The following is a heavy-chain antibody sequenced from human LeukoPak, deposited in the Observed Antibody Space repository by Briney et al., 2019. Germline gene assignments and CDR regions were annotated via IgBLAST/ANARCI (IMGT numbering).Heavy chain of an antibody. J-gene: IGHJ6*02. CDR1: GGSISSNDW. CDR2: IDHSGST. D-gene: IGHD3-10*01. Sequence: SGTLSLTCAVSGGSISSNDWWSWVRQFPGKGLEWIGEIDHSGSTNKNPSLKNRVTISVDKSKNQFSLKLSSVTAADTAVYYCAREWRGLSDYYGSGSLYYGMDVWGQGTTVTVSS. CDR3: AREWRGLSDYYGSGSLYYGMDV. V-gene: IGHV4-4*02.